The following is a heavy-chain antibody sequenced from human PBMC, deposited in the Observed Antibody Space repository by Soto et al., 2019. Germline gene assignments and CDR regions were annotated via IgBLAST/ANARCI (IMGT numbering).Heavy chain of an antibody. Sequence: ASVKVSCKASGGTFSSYTISWVRQAPGQGLEWMGRIIPIRGITNYAQKFQGRVTITADTSTSTAYMELSSLRSEDTAVYYCARPAWALGASPFDYWGQGTLVTVSS. CDR3: ARPAWALGASPFDY. J-gene: IGHJ4*02. D-gene: IGHD2-15*01. V-gene: IGHV1-69*02. CDR2: IIPIRGIT. CDR1: GGTFSSYT.